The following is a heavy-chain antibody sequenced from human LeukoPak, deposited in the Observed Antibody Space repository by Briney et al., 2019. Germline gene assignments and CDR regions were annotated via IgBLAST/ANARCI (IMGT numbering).Heavy chain of an antibody. D-gene: IGHD4-17*01. CDR2: IYYSGST. CDR1: GGSISSYY. Sequence: KPSETLSLTCTVSGGSISSYYWSWIRQPPGKGLEWIGYIYYSGSTNYNPSLKSRDTISVDTSKNQFSLKLSSVTAADTAVYYCARSGLRRSFDYWGQGTLVTVSS. J-gene: IGHJ4*02. V-gene: IGHV4-59*08. CDR3: ARSGLRRSFDY.